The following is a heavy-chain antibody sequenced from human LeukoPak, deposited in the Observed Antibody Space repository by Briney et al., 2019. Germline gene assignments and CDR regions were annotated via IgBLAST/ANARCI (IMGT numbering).Heavy chain of an antibody. D-gene: IGHD2-8*02. CDR1: GGSISTNIW. CDR2: IYHSGST. CDR3: ASTGSRSYFDY. J-gene: IGHJ4*02. V-gene: IGHV4-4*02. Sequence: SGTLSLTCAVSGGSISTNIWWSWVRQPPGRGLEWIGEIYHSGSTNYNPSLKSRVTISVDKSKNQFSLELSSVTAADTAVYYCASTGSRSYFDYWGQGTLVPVSS.